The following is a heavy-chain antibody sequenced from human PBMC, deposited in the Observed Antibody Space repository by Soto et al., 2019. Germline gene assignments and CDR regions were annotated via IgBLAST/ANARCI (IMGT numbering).Heavy chain of an antibody. J-gene: IGHJ6*02. CDR3: ARSQGSSTSLEIYYYYSYGMDV. CDR1: GGTFSSYA. Sequence: QVQLVQSGAEVKKPGSSVKVSCKASGGTFSSYAISWVRQAPGQGLEWMGGIIPISGTANYAQKFQGRVTITANESTSTAYMVLSSLRSADTAVYYCARSQGSSTSLEIYYYYSYGMDVWGQGTTVTVSS. D-gene: IGHD2-2*01. CDR2: IIPISGTA. V-gene: IGHV1-69*01.